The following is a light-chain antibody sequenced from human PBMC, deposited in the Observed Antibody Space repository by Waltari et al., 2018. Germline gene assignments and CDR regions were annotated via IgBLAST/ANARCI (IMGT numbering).Light chain of an antibody. Sequence: QLVLTQSPSASASLGASVKLTCTLSSGHSSNVIAWLQQQPEKGPRYLMKVNSDGSHSKGDGIPNRFSGSSAGTERYLTSASLQSEDEADYNCQTEGHGTWVFGGGTKLTVL. CDR2: VNSDGSH. J-gene: IGLJ3*02. V-gene: IGLV4-69*01. CDR3: QTEGHGTWV. CDR1: SGHSSNV.